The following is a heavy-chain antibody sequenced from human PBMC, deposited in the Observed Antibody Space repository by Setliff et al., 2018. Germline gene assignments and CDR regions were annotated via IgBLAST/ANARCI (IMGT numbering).Heavy chain of an antibody. CDR1: GFTFDDFG. D-gene: IGHD5-18*01. CDR3: ARERDGYSSTPHWAY. CDR2: INWNGEST. V-gene: IGHV3-20*04. Sequence: PGGSLRLSCAASGFTFDDFGMTWVRQGPGKGLEWVCSINWNGESTDYADSVKGRFTVSRDNAKNSLYLQMNSLRAEDTALYYCARERDGYSSTPHWAYWGQGTLVTVSS. J-gene: IGHJ4*02.